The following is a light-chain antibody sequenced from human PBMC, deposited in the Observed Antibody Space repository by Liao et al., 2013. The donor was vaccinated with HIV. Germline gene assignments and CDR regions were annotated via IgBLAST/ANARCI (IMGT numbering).Light chain of an antibody. CDR2: QVH. V-gene: IGLV3-1*01. Sequence: SYXLTQPPSVSVSPGQTAAISCSGDRLGEKYVSWYQQKPGQSPVLVIYQVHKRPSGVPERFSGSNSGNTATLTISRVEAGDEADYYCQVWDSPSDHRVFGGGTKLTVV. CDR1: RLGEKY. CDR3: QVWDSPSDHRV. J-gene: IGLJ3*02.